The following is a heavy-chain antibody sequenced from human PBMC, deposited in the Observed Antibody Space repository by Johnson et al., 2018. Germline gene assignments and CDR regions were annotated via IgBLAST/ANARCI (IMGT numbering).Heavy chain of an antibody. D-gene: IGHD3-10*01. J-gene: IGHJ4*02. CDR1: GFMFSSFS. CDR2: ISGTSSVT. V-gene: IGHV3-48*01. Sequence: QLVESGGGLVQPGKSLKISCAASGFMFSSFSVNWVRQAPGKGLEWISYISGTSSVTYYADSVKGRFTTSRDNANNSLYLQMDSLRVEDTAMYYCAVFVKSPTGQKSYNYWGQGTLVTVSS. CDR3: AVFVKSPTGQKSYNY.